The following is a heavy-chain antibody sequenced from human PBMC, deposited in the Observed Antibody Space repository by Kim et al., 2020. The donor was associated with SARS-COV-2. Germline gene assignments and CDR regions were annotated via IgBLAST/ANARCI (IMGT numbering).Heavy chain of an antibody. CDR1: GFTFSSYS. CDR2: ISSSSSYI. D-gene: IGHD3-9*01. J-gene: IGHJ6*02. Sequence: GGSLRLSCAASGFTFSSYSMNWVRQAPGKGLEWVSSISSSSSYIYYADSVKGRFTISRDNAKNSLYLQMNSLRAEDTAVYYCARAGEYYDILTGYYKSYYYYGMDVWGQGTTVTVSS. CDR3: ARAGEYYDILTGYYKSYYYYGMDV. V-gene: IGHV3-21*01.